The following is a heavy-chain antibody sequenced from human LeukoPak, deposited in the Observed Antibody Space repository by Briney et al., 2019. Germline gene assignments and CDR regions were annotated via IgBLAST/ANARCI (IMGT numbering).Heavy chain of an antibody. CDR1: GFNFDKYG. Sequence: GGSLRLSCAASGFNFDKYGMHWVRQAPGKGLEWVTFIRYDGSDKYYANSVKGRFSISRDNSKKQLYLQMNSLKGEDTALYYCANLDDYWGQGTLVTVSS. CDR3: ANLDDY. CDR2: IRYDGSDK. J-gene: IGHJ4*02. V-gene: IGHV3-30*02. D-gene: IGHD1-1*01.